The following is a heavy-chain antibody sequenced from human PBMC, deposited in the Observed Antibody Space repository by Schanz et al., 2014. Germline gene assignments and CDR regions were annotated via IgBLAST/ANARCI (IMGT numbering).Heavy chain of an antibody. V-gene: IGHV4-59*08. J-gene: IGHJ4*02. CDR3: TSQAGYLLEY. Sequence: QVQLQESGPGLVKPSETLSLTCTVSGGSFSSYYWSWIRQPPGKGLEWIGYIHYSGTTNYTPSLRRRNPIEGDSPKTQSSRRRTGGTAADTAVYYCTSQAGYLLEYWGQGTLVTVSS. CDR1: GGSFSSYY. CDR2: IHYSGTT. D-gene: IGHD5-12*01.